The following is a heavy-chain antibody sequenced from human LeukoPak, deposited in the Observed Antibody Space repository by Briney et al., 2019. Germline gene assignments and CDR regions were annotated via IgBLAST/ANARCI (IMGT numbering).Heavy chain of an antibody. CDR3: AREGYYDSSSYIDY. D-gene: IGHD3-22*01. J-gene: IGHJ4*02. V-gene: IGHV4-39*07. CDR2: IYYSGST. CDR1: GGSISSSSYY. Sequence: SETLSLTCTVSGGSISSSSYYWGWIRQPPGKGLEWIGSIYYSGSTYYNPSLKSRVTISVDTSKNQFSLKLSSVTAADTAVYYCAREGYYDSSSYIDYWGQGTLVTVSS.